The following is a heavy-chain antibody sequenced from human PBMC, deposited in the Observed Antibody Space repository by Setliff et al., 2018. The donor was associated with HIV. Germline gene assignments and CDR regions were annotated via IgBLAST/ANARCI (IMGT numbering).Heavy chain of an antibody. V-gene: IGHV3-72*01. Sequence: GGSLRLSCAASGFTFSDHYMDWVRQAPGKGLEWVGRSRNKVNSYTTEYAASVKGRFTISRDDSKNSLYLQMNSLKTEDTAVYYCARGRLLWSGSYYYYYMDAWGKGTTVTVSS. D-gene: IGHD3-10*01. CDR3: ARGRLLWSGSYYYYYMDA. CDR2: SRNKVNSYTT. CDR1: GFTFSDHY. J-gene: IGHJ6*03.